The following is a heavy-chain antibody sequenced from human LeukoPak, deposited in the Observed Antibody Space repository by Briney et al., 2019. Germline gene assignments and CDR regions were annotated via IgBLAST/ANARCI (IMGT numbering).Heavy chain of an antibody. CDR3: ATVYDYVWGSYRYYFDY. V-gene: IGHV1-24*01. Sequence: ASVKVSCKVSGYTLTELSLHWVRQAPGKGLEWMGGFDPEDGETIYAQKFQGRVTMTEDRSTDTAYMEVSRLRSEDTVVYYCATVYDYVWGSYRYYFDYWGQGTLVTVSS. CDR1: GYTLTELS. CDR2: FDPEDGET. J-gene: IGHJ4*02. D-gene: IGHD3-16*02.